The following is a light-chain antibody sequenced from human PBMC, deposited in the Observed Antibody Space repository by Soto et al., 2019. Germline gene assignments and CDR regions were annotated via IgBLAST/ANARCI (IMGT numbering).Light chain of an antibody. CDR1: QSLLHSNGYNY. CDR2: LGS. V-gene: IGKV2-28*01. J-gene: IGKJ2*01. Sequence: DIVMTQSPLSLPVTPGEPASISCRSSQSLLHSNGYNYLDWYLQKPGQSPQLLIYLGSNRASGVPYMFSGSGSGTDFTLKISRVEHEDVGVYYCMQSLETTYTFGQGTKLEIK. CDR3: MQSLETTYT.